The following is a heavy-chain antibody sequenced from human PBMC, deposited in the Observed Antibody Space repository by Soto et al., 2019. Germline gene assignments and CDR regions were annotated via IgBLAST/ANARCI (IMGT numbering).Heavy chain of an antibody. V-gene: IGHV4-39*01. CDR2: IYYSGST. J-gene: IGHJ4*02. Sequence: SGTLSLTCTVSGGSISSSSYYWGWIRQPPGKGLEWIGSIYYSGSTYYNPSLNSRVTISVDTSKNQFALKLSPVTAADTAVYYCARQGRRDYWGQGTLVTVSS. CDR1: GGSISSSSYY. CDR3: ARQGRRDY.